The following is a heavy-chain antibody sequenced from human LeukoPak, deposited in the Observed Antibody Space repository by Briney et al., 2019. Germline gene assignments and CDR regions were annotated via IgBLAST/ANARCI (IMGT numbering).Heavy chain of an antibody. CDR3: ASNSGSRTYYFDY. V-gene: IGHV3-21*01. D-gene: IGHD3-10*01. Sequence: GGSLRLSCAASGFTFSSYSMNWVRQAPGKGLEWVSSISSSSSYIYYADSAKGRFTISRDNAKNSLYLQMNSLRAEDTAVYYCASNSGSRTYYFDYWGQGTLVTVSS. CDR2: ISSSSSYI. J-gene: IGHJ4*02. CDR1: GFTFSSYS.